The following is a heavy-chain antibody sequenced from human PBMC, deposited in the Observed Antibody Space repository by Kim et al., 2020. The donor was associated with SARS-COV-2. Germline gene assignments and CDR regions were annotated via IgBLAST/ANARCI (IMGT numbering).Heavy chain of an antibody. Sequence: GGSLRLSCAASGFTFDDYAMHWVRQAPGKGLEWVSGISWNSGSIGYADSVKGRFTISRDNAKNSLYLQMNSLRAEDTALYYCAKVGYSSSWYRLDFDYWG. CDR3: AKVGYSSSWYRLDFDY. V-gene: IGHV3-9*01. CDR2: ISWNSGSI. J-gene: IGHJ4*01. D-gene: IGHD6-13*01. CDR1: GFTFDDYA.